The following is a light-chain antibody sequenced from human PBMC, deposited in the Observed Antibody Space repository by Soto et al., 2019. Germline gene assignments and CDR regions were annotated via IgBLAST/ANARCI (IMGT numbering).Light chain of an antibody. CDR2: KAS. Sequence: DIQMTQSPSTLSASVGDRVAITCRASQSISGWLAWYQQKPGKAPNLLICKASTLESGVPSRFSGSGSGTEFTLTISSLQPDDFATYYCQQYNSYSKMFGQGTKVDNK. CDR3: QQYNSYSKM. J-gene: IGKJ1*01. CDR1: QSISGW. V-gene: IGKV1-5*03.